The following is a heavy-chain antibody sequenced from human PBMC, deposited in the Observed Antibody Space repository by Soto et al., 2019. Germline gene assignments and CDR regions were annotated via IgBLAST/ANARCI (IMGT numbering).Heavy chain of an antibody. V-gene: IGHV1-8*01. CDR1: GYTFTSHD. D-gene: IGHD2-2*01. Sequence: QVQLVQSGAEVKKPGASVKVSCKASGYTFTSHDINWMRQATGQGLEWMGWMNPNSGHTNYAQKYQGRVRMTKDTSISTAYMELTNLRSEDTGIYYCACDMRTMWGQGTLVTVSS. CDR3: ACDMRTM. J-gene: IGHJ1*01. CDR2: MNPNSGHT.